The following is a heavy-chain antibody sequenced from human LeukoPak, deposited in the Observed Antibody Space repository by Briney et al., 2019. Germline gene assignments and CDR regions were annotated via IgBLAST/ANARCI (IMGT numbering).Heavy chain of an antibody. CDR1: GYSLTELA. CDR3: ALRTSPYS. V-gene: IGHV1-24*01. CDR2: FDPEDSET. J-gene: IGHJ4*02. Sequence: ASVKVSCKVSGYSLTELAMHWVRQAPGKGLEWMGGFDPEDSETIYAQKFQGRVTMTEDTSTDTAYMDLSSLTSEDTAAYYCALRTSPYSWGQGTLVTVSS.